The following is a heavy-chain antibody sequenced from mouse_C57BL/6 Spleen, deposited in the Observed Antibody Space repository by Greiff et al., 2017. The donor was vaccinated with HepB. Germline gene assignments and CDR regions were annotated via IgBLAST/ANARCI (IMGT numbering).Heavy chain of an antibody. CDR2: IDPSDSYT. CDR1: GYTFTSYW. CDR3: ARAGTRVESSFGY. D-gene: IGHD2-5*01. V-gene: IGHV1-50*01. J-gene: IGHJ2*01. Sequence: QVQLQQPGAELVKPGASVKLSCKASGYTFTSYWTQWVKQRPGQGLEWIGEIDPSDSYTNYNQKFKGKATLTVDTSSSTAYMQLSSLTSEDSVVYYYARAGTRVESSFGYWGQGATLTVSS.